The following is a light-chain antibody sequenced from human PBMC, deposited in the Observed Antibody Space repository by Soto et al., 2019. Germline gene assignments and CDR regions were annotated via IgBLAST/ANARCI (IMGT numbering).Light chain of an antibody. CDR1: ISDVGSYNL. CDR2: EGT. CDR3: CSYVGSDWV. J-gene: IGLJ3*02. V-gene: IGLV2-23*01. Sequence: QSALTQPASVSGSPGQSITISRTGTISDVGSYNLVSWYQQHPGRAPKLMIYEGTKRPSGVSNRFSASKSGNTASLTISGLQAEDEADYYCCSYVGSDWVFGGGTKVTVL.